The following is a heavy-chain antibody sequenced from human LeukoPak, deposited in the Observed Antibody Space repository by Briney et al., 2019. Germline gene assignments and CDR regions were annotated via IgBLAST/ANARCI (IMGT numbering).Heavy chain of an antibody. CDR1: GYSFTNYW. Sequence: GESLKISCKGSGYSFTNYWIGWVRQMPGKGLEWMGLIYPGDSDIRYSPSFQGQVTISADKSISTAYLQWTSLRASDTAMYYCAKDRRGYEGGFIGPGYWGQGTLVTVSS. V-gene: IGHV5-51*01. CDR2: IYPGDSDI. CDR3: AKDRRGYEGGFIGPGY. J-gene: IGHJ4*02. D-gene: IGHD2-2*01.